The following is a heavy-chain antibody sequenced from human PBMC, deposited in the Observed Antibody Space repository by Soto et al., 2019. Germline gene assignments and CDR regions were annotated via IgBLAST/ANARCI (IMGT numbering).Heavy chain of an antibody. V-gene: IGHV4-34*01. D-gene: IGHD6-19*01. CDR3: ARLASGWQYYYFDV. J-gene: IGHJ2*01. CDR1: GGSFSPYF. CDR2: INHSGST. Sequence: QVQLQQWGAGLLKPSETLSLTCAVYGGSFSPYFWSWIRQPPGKGLEWIGEINHSGSTNYNPSLTRRATLSVDPSKNQVSLKLTSVTAADTAVYYCARLASGWQYYYFDVWGRGTPVTVSS.